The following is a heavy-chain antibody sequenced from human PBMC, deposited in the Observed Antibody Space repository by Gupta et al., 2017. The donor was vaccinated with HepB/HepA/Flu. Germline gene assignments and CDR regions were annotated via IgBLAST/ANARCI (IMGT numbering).Heavy chain of an antibody. V-gene: IGHV3-15*01. CDR1: GFTFTNAW. Sequence: VQLVESGGGLVKPGASLRLYCAASGFTFTNAWMGWVRQAPGKGLEWVGRIKSKTDGGTADYAAPVKGRFTISRDDSKNTLYLQMNSLEAEDTAVYYCTTDGVVVSAAKNAYWGQGTLVTVSS. CDR2: IKSKTDGGTA. D-gene: IGHD2-2*01. J-gene: IGHJ4*02. CDR3: TTDGVVVSAAKNAY.